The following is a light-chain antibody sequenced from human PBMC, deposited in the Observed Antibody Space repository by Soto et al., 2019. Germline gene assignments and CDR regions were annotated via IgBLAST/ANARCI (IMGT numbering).Light chain of an antibody. J-gene: IGLJ2*01. CDR3: SSYAGSNHVV. CDR1: SSDVGAYNY. V-gene: IGLV2-8*01. CDR2: AVT. Sequence: QSALTQPPSASGSPGQSVTISCTGTSSDVGAYNYVSWYQQHPGKAPKLMIYAVTERPSGVPDRFSASKSGNTASLTVSGLQAEDEADYYCSSYAGSNHVVFGGGTKVTVL.